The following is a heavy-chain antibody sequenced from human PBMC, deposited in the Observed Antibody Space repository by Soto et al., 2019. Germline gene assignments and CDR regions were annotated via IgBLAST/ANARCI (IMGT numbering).Heavy chain of an antibody. CDR2: IYWDDDK. CDR3: AHKRRYQLPNYYYYYYMDV. CDR1: GFSLSTSGVG. V-gene: IGHV2-5*02. J-gene: IGHJ6*03. Sequence: SGPTLVNPTQTLTLTCTFSGFSLSTSGVGVGWIRQPPGKALEWLALIYWDDDKRYSPSLKSRLTITKDTSKNQVVLTMTNMDPVDTATYYCAHKRRYQLPNYYYYYYMDVWGKGTTVTVSS. D-gene: IGHD2-2*01.